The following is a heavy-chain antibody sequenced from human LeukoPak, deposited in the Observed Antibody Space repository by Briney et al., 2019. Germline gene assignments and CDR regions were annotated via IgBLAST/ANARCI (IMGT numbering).Heavy chain of an antibody. Sequence: SETLFLTCTVSGGSISGYYWSWIRQPAGKGLEWIGRVYTSGSTNYNPSLKSRVTMSIDTSKNQFSLNLSSVTAADTAVYYCAKSPSGRGGYNWFDPWGQGTLVTVSS. J-gene: IGHJ5*02. CDR1: GGSISGYY. CDR2: VYTSGST. D-gene: IGHD3-16*01. V-gene: IGHV4-4*07. CDR3: AKSPSGRGGYNWFDP.